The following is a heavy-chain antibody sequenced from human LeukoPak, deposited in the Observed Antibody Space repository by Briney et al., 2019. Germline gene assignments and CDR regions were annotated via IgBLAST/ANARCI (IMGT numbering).Heavy chain of an antibody. Sequence: ASVKVSCKASGDIFNSYSISWVRQAPGQGLEWMGGIIPIFGSANYAQKFQGRVTIPTHQSTSTAYMELSSLSSEDTAVYYCARVGRSRGSLPNSYYYMDVWGKGTTVTVSS. CDR3: ARVGRSRGSLPNSYYYMDV. J-gene: IGHJ6*03. V-gene: IGHV1-69*05. CDR2: IIPIFGSA. D-gene: IGHD1-26*01. CDR1: GDIFNSYS.